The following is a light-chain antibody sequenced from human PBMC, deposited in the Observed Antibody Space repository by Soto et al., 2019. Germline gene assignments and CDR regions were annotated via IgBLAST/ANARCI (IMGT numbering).Light chain of an antibody. J-gene: IGKJ1*01. CDR1: ESISNW. CDR2: DAS. V-gene: IGKV1-5*01. CDR3: HQYSSYSQP. Sequence: DIQMTQSPSTLSASVGDRVTITCRASESISNWLAWYQQKPGKAPKVLIYDASTLENGVPSRFSGSGSGTEFTLTISSLQPDDFAAYYCHQYSSYSQPFGQGTKVDIK.